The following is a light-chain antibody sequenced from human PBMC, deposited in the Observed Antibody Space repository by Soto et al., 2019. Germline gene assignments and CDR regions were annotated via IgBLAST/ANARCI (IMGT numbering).Light chain of an antibody. CDR2: DVT. CDR3: NSYTTSGTWV. Sequence: QSVLTQPASVSGSPGQSITIPCTGTSSDVGGYNYVSWYQQHPGKAPKLIIYDVTDRPSGVSDRFSGSKSDNMASLTISGLQAEDEADYYCNSYTTSGTWVFGGGTQLTVL. V-gene: IGLV2-14*01. CDR1: SSDVGGYNY. J-gene: IGLJ3*02.